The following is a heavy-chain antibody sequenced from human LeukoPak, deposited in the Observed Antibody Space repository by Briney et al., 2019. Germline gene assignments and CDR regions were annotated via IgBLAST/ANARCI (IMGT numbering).Heavy chain of an antibody. Sequence: PGGSLRLSCAASGFTFSSYAMNWVRQAPGKGLEWVAVIWYDGSNKYYADSVKGRFTISRDNSKNTVYLQMNSLRAEDTAVYYCAKVMYTSSSYYYYAMDVWGQGTTVTVSS. D-gene: IGHD6-6*01. CDR1: GFTFSSYA. V-gene: IGHV3-33*06. CDR3: AKVMYTSSSYYYYAMDV. CDR2: IWYDGSNK. J-gene: IGHJ6*02.